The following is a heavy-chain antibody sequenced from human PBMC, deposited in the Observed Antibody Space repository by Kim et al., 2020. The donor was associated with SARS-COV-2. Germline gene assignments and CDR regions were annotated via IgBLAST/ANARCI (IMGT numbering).Heavy chain of an antibody. CDR3: ARGATIYRCLDN. CDR2: IGTRGRTT. D-gene: IGHD4-4*01. Sequence: GGSLRLSCAASGFTFSSYEMNWVRQAPGKGLEWVSFIGTRGRTTHYADSVKGRFTISRDNAKNSLFLQMNSLRAEDTAIYYCARGATIYRCLDNWGQGTLVTVS. J-gene: IGHJ4*02. CDR1: GFTFSSYE. V-gene: IGHV3-48*03.